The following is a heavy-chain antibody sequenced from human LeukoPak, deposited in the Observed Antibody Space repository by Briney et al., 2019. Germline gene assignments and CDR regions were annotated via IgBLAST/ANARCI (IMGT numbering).Heavy chain of an antibody. J-gene: IGHJ4*02. Sequence: SETLSLTCTVSGGSISSNYWSWIRQPPGKGLEWIGYMYYSGSTNYNPSLKSRVTISVDTSKNQFSLKLSSVTAADTAVYCCARARYQLLYFDYWGQGTLVTVSS. CDR3: ARARYQLLYFDY. D-gene: IGHD2-2*02. V-gene: IGHV4-59*08. CDR2: MYYSGST. CDR1: GGSISSNY.